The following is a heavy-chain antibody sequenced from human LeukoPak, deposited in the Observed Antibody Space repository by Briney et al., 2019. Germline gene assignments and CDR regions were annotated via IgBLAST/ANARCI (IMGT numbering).Heavy chain of an antibody. Sequence: SETLSLTCTVSGGSISSGSYYWSWIRQPPGKGLEWIGYIYYSGSTNYNPSLKSRVTISVDTSKNQFSLKLSSVTAADTAVYYCARLSYGGNSDAFDIWGQGTMVTVSS. V-gene: IGHV4-61*01. CDR1: GGSISSGSYY. CDR2: IYYSGST. D-gene: IGHD4-23*01. CDR3: ARLSYGGNSDAFDI. J-gene: IGHJ3*02.